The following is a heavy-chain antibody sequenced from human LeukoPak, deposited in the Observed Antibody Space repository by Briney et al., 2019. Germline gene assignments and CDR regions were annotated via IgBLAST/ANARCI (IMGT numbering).Heavy chain of an antibody. D-gene: IGHD2-2*01. CDR2: INSNGSST. CDR1: GFTFSSYW. CDR3: ARGVGYCSSTSCYWWFDP. J-gene: IGHJ5*02. V-gene: IGHV3-74*01. Sequence: GGSLRLSCAASGFTFSSYWMHWVRQAPGKGLVWVSRINSNGSSTSYADSVKGRFTISRDNAKNTLYLQMNSLRAEDTAVYYCARGVGYCSSTSCYWWFDPWGQGTLVTVSS.